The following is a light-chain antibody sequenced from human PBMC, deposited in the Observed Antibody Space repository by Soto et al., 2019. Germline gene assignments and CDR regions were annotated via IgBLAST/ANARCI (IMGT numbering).Light chain of an antibody. J-gene: IGKJ5*01. V-gene: IGKV3-11*01. Sequence: EIVLTQSPGTLSLSPGESATLSCRASQNVDSNYLAWYQQKPGQAPRLLIYDTSNRATGVPARFSGSGSGTDFTLTISSLEPEDCAIYYCQQRQYWPPITFGQGTRLEIK. CDR2: DTS. CDR3: QQRQYWPPIT. CDR1: QNVDSNY.